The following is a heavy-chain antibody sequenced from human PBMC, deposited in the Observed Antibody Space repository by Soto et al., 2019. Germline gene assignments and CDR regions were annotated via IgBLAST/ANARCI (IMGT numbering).Heavy chain of an antibody. CDR2: ITDTGGDA. Sequence: GGSLRLSCVASGLTFGSRAMSWVRQSPGEGLEWVSAITDTGGDAKYADSVRGRFAISGDNSKNTLYLQMSALRAEDSAIYFCVRGSKDSDLGCRIFDFCGRGTLVTVSS. J-gene: IGHJ4*01. V-gene: IGHV3-23*01. CDR1: GLTFGSRA. D-gene: IGHD7-27*01. CDR3: VRGSKDSDLGCRIFDF.